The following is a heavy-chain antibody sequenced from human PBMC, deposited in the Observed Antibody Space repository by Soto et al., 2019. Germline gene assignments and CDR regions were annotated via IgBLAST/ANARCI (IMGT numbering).Heavy chain of an antibody. D-gene: IGHD1-26*01. CDR2: ISSSSSTI. Sequence: AWGSLRLSCAASGFTFSSYSMNWVRQAPGKGLEWVSYISSSSSTIYYADSVKGRFTISRDNAKNSLYLQMNSLRDEDTAVYYCARDRELEVSHYGMDVWGQGTTVTVSS. J-gene: IGHJ6*02. CDR1: GFTFSSYS. CDR3: ARDRELEVSHYGMDV. V-gene: IGHV3-48*02.